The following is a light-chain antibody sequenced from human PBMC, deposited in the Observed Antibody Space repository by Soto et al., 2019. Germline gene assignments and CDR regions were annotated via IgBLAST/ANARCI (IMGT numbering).Light chain of an antibody. V-gene: IGKV3-11*01. CDR3: QQCSNLPGT. Sequence: EIVFTQTPSTLYFSPGEIATLSCRASQSVSIYLAWYQPRPGQAPRLLIYDASNRATGIPARFSGSGSGTDFTLTISSLEPEDFAVYYCQQCSNLPGTFGQGTRLEIK. CDR2: DAS. J-gene: IGKJ5*01. CDR1: QSVSIY.